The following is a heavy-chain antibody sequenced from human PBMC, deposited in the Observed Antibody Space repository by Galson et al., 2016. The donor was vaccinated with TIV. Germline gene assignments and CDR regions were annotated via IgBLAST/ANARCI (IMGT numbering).Heavy chain of an antibody. CDR1: GYIFTNYY. CDR3: TRDLGRLRDY. D-gene: IGHD1-26*01. Sequence: SVKVSCKASGYIFTNYYFHWVRQAPGQGLEWMGVIDPSSGGTTYAQKFQARLIMTGDTSTTTVYMDLSSLKSGDTAVYYCTRDLGRLRDYWGQGTLVTVSS. V-gene: IGHV1-46*01. CDR2: IDPSSGGT. J-gene: IGHJ4*02.